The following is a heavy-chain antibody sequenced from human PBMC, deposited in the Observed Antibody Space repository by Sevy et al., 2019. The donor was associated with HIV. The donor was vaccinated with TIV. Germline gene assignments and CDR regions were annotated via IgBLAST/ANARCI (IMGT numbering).Heavy chain of an antibody. D-gene: IGHD3-22*01. Sequence: ASVMVSCKASGYTFTGYYMHWVRQAPGQGLEWMGWINPNSGGTNYAQKFQGRVTMTRDTSISTAYMELSRLRSDDTAVYYCARQRVTYYYDSSGRRDAFDIWGQGTMVTVSS. V-gene: IGHV1-2*02. CDR1: GYTFTGYY. CDR3: ARQRVTYYYDSSGRRDAFDI. J-gene: IGHJ3*02. CDR2: INPNSGGT.